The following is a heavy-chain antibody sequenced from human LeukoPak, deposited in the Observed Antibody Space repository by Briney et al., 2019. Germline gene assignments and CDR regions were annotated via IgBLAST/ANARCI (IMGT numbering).Heavy chain of an antibody. CDR1: GFTVSSNY. CDR3: ARDAGAYCGGDCYSGDAFDI. V-gene: IGHV3-33*08. CDR2: IWYDGSNK. Sequence: GGSLRLSCAASGFTVSSNYMSWVRQAPGKGLEWVAVIWYDGSNKYYADSVKGRFTISRDNSKNTLYLQMNSLRAEDTAVYYCARDAGAYCGGDCYSGDAFDIWGQGTMVTVSS. D-gene: IGHD2-21*02. J-gene: IGHJ3*02.